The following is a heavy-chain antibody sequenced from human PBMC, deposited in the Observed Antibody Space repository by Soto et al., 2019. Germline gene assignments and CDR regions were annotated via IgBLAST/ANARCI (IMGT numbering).Heavy chain of an antibody. CDR1: GGTFSSYA. Sequence: SVKVSCKASGGTFSSYAISWVRQAPGQGLEWKGGIIPILGTANYAQKFQGRVTITADESTSTAYMELSSLRSEDTAVYYCATVTSPYYYYGMDVWGQGTTVTVSS. V-gene: IGHV1-69*13. CDR2: IIPILGTA. J-gene: IGHJ6*02. D-gene: IGHD1-20*01. CDR3: ATVTSPYYYYGMDV.